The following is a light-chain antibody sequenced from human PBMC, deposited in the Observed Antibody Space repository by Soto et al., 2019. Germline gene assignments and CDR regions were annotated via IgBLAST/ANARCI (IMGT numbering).Light chain of an antibody. CDR1: SSDVGGYNY. J-gene: IGLJ1*01. V-gene: IGLV2-14*01. CDR3: SSYTSSSTRV. CDR2: EVS. Sequence: QSVLTQPASVSGSPGQSITISCTGTSSDVGGYNYVSWYQQYPGKAPKLMIYEVSNRPSGVSNRFSASKSGNTASLTISGLQAEDEADYYCSSYTSSSTRVFGTGTKVTLL.